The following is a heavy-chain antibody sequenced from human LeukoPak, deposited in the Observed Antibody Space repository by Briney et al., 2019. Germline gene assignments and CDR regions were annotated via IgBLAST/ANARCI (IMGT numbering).Heavy chain of an antibody. CDR1: GFTFSGSA. Sequence: GGSLRLSCAASGFTFSGSAMHWVRQASGKGLEWVGRIRSKANSYATAYAASVKGRFTISRDNSKNTLYLQMNSLSADDTAVYYCARDKLRGSAGNYYYMDVWGKGTTVTVSS. CDR2: IRSKANSYAT. V-gene: IGHV3-73*01. J-gene: IGHJ6*03. D-gene: IGHD1-26*01. CDR3: ARDKLRGSAGNYYYMDV.